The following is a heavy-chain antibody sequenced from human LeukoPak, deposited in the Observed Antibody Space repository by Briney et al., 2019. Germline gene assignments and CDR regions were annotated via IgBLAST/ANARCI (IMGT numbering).Heavy chain of an antibody. CDR2: IWYDGSKK. CDR1: GFTFSSYG. J-gene: IGHJ4*02. Sequence: GRSLRLSCAASGFTFSSYGMHWVRQAPGKGLEWVAVIWYDGSKKYYTDSVKGRFTISRDNSKNTLYLQLNSLGAEDTAMYYCARVSSSGWYVEYWGQGTLVTVSS. D-gene: IGHD6-19*01. V-gene: IGHV3-33*01. CDR3: ARVSSSGWYVEY.